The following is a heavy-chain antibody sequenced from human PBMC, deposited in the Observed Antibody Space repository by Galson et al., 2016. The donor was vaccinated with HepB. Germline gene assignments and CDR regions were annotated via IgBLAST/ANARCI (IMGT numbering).Heavy chain of an antibody. CDR2: LSYSGSA. Sequence: ETLSLPCTVSGGSISASSYSWAWIRQPPGTGLEWIGSLSYSGSAFYNPSPKNRVTMSVDTSKNQFSLKLSSVTAADTAVYYCARHHYDFWSGSTPSDYFDYWGQGTLVTVSS. J-gene: IGHJ4*02. V-gene: IGHV4-39*01. D-gene: IGHD3-3*01. CDR1: GGSISASSYS. CDR3: ARHHYDFWSGSTPSDYFDY.